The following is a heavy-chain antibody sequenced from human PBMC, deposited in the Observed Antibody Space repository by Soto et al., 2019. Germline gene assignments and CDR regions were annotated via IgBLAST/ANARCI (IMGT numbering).Heavy chain of an antibody. V-gene: IGHV3-30-3*01. CDR2: IPYDGSNK. CDR3: ARDYDFWSGSTNSKYYYYGMDV. Sequence: SLRLSCAASGFTFSSYAMHWVRQAPGKGLEWVAVIPYDGSNKYYADSVKGRFTISRDNSKNTLYLQMNSLRAEDTAVYYCARDYDFWSGSTNSKYYYYGMDVWGQGTTVTVSS. J-gene: IGHJ6*02. D-gene: IGHD3-3*01. CDR1: GFTFSSYA.